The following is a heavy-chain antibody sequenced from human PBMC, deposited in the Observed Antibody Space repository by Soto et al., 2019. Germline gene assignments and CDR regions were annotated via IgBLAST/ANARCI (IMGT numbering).Heavy chain of an antibody. J-gene: IGHJ4*02. V-gene: IGHV3-23*01. D-gene: IGHD3-3*01. CDR3: ARDISRDHDSWSGYSYFDN. CDR1: GFTFTNYA. CDR2: IGSDNYTT. Sequence: EVQLLESGGGLIQPGGSLRLSCAASGFTFTNYALSWVRQAPGKGLEWVSSIGSDNYTTYYADSVKGRFTISRDNSKSTFYLQINSLRAEDTAVFYCARDISRDHDSWSGYSYFDNWGQGTLVTVSS.